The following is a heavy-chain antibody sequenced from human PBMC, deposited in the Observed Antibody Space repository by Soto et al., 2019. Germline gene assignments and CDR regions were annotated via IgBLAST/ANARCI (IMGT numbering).Heavy chain of an antibody. J-gene: IGHJ6*02. Sequence: GGSLRLSCAASGFTFSSYAMHWVRQAPGKGLEWVAVISYDGSNKYYADSVKGRFTITRDNSKNTLYLQMNSLRAEDTAVYYCARDLKQLWLQVSPYYYYGMDVWGQGTTVTVSS. D-gene: IGHD5-18*01. CDR1: GFTFSSYA. CDR3: ARDLKQLWLQVSPYYYYGMDV. CDR2: ISYDGSNK. V-gene: IGHV3-30-3*01.